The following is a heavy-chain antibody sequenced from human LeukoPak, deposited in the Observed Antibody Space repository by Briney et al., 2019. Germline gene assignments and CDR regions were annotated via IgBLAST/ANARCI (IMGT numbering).Heavy chain of an antibody. D-gene: IGHD6-13*01. CDR2: IIPILGIA. J-gene: IGHJ6*02. CDR3: AREGIAARYYYYGMDV. Sequence: SVKVSCKASGGTLSSYAISWVRQAPGQGLEWMGRIIPILGIANYAQKFQGRVTITADKSTSTAYMELSSLRSEDTAVYYCAREGIAARYYYYGMDVWGQGTTVTVSS. V-gene: IGHV1-69*04. CDR1: GGTLSSYA.